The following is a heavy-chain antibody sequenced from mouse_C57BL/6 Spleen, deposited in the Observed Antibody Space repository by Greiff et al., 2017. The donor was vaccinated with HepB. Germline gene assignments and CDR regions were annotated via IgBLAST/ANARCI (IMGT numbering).Heavy chain of an antibody. CDR2: ISNGGGST. CDR1: GFTFSDYY. V-gene: IGHV5-12*01. CDR3: ARRGDGSYFDV. J-gene: IGHJ1*03. Sequence: EVKLVESGGGLVQPGGSLKLSCAASGFTFSDYYMYWVRQTPEKRLEWVAYISNGGGSTYYPDTVKGRFTISRDNAKNTLYLQMSRLKSEDTAMYYCARRGDGSYFDVWGTGTTVTVSS. D-gene: IGHD2-3*01.